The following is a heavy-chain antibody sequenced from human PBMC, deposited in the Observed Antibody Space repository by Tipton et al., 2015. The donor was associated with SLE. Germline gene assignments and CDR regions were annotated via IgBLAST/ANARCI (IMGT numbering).Heavy chain of an antibody. V-gene: IGHV4-59*08. CDR2: IYYSGST. D-gene: IGHD2-2*01. Sequence: LRLSCTVSGGSISSYYWSWIRQPPGKGLEWIGYIYYSGSTNYNPSLKSRVTISVDTSKNQFSLKLSSVTAADTAVYYCARHYAFTFDYWGQGALVTVSS. J-gene: IGHJ4*02. CDR3: ARHYAFTFDY. CDR1: GGSISSYY.